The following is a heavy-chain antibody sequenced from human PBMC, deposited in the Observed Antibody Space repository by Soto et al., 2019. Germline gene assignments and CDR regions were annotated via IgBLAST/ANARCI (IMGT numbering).Heavy chain of an antibody. CDR3: ARGTTIHYFD. V-gene: IGHV4-34*01. Sequence: TLSLTCAVYGGSFSGYYWSWIRQPPGKGLEWIGEINHSGSTNYNPSLKSRVTISVDTSKNQFSLKLSSVTAADTAVYYCARGTTIHYFDWGQGTLVTVSS. CDR1: GGSFSGYY. J-gene: IGHJ4*02. D-gene: IGHD1-1*01. CDR2: INHSGST.